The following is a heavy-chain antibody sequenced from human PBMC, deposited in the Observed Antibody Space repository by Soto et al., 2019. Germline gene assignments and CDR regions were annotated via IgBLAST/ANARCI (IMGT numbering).Heavy chain of an antibody. Sequence: EASVKVSCKASGGTFSSYTISWVRQAPGQGLEWMGRIIPILGIANYAQKFQGRVTITADKSTSTAYMELSSLRSEDTAVYYCARDPHYCSSTSCYTVWGQGTLVTVSS. V-gene: IGHV1-69*04. D-gene: IGHD2-2*02. CDR3: ARDPHYCSSTSCYTV. J-gene: IGHJ4*02. CDR1: GGTFSSYT. CDR2: IIPILGIA.